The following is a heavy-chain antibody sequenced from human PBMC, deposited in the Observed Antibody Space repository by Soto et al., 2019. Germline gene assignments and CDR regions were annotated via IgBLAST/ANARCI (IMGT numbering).Heavy chain of an antibody. Sequence: PGGSLRLSCAASGFTVSSNYMSWVRQAPGKGLEWVSLIYSGGSTYYADSVKGRFTISRDNSKNTLYLQMNSLRAEDTAVYYCARDPQYYDFRLVVWGQGTTGTVSS. CDR2: IYSGGST. V-gene: IGHV3-66*01. CDR1: GFTVSSNY. D-gene: IGHD3-3*01. J-gene: IGHJ6*02. CDR3: ARDPQYYDFRLVV.